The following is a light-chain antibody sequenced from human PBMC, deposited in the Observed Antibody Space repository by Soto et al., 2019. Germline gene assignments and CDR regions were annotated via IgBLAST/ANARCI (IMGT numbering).Light chain of an antibody. CDR2: AAS. V-gene: IGKV1-5*01. J-gene: IGKJ1*01. Sequence: DIQMTQSPSTLSASVGDRVTITCRASQSISSWVAWYQQKPGKAPKLLIYAASSLQSGVPSRGSGSGSGTDCTLTSSSLQPEDFATYYGQQYNSYSGTFGQGTKVDIK. CDR1: QSISSW. CDR3: QQYNSYSGT.